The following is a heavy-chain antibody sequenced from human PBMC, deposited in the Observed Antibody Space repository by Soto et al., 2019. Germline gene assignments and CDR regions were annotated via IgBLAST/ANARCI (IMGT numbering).Heavy chain of an antibody. CDR3: AKAQTTVTIQADYYYYYMDV. V-gene: IGHV3-23*01. Sequence: GGSLRLSCAASGFTFSSYAMSWVRQAPGKGLEWVSAISGSGGSTYYADSVKGRFTISRDNSKNTLYLQMNSLRAEDTAVYYCAKAQTTVTIQADYYYYYMDVWGKGTTVTVSS. D-gene: IGHD4-4*01. CDR2: ISGSGGST. J-gene: IGHJ6*03. CDR1: GFTFSSYA.